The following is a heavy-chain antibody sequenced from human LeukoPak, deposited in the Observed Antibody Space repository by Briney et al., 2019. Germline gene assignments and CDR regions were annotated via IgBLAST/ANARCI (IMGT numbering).Heavy chain of an antibody. CDR2: ISYDGSKK. D-gene: IGHD3-10*01. Sequence: GRSLRLSCAASGFTFSSYAMHWVRQAPGKGLEWVAVISYDGSKKYYADSVQGRFTISRDNAKNSLYLQMNSLRAEDTALYYCAKDISSWHGMDVWGQGTTVTVSS. CDR1: GFTFSSYA. CDR3: AKDISSWHGMDV. J-gene: IGHJ6*02. V-gene: IGHV3-30-3*01.